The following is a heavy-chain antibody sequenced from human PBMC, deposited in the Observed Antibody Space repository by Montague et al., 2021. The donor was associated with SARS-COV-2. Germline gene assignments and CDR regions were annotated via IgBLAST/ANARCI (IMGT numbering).Heavy chain of an antibody. CDR1: GFTFSSYD. CDR2: IGTAGDT. CDR3: ARAGLGGAYYYYDGMDV. J-gene: IGHJ6*02. D-gene: IGHD4-23*01. Sequence: SLRLSCAASGFTFSSYDMHWVRQATGKGLEWVSAIGTAGDTYYPGSVKGRFTISRENAKNSLYLPMNSLRAGDTAVYYCARAGLGGAYYYYDGMDVWGQGTTVTVSS. V-gene: IGHV3-13*01.